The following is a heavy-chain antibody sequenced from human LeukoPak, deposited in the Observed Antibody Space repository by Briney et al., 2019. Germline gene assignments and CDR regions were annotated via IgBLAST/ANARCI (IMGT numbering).Heavy chain of an antibody. CDR3: TTNDYGDYEGGYFDY. J-gene: IGHJ4*02. CDR2: IRSKANSYAT. D-gene: IGHD4-17*01. CDR1: GFTFSGSA. V-gene: IGHV3-73*01. Sequence: GGSLRLSCAASGFTFSGSAMHWVRQASGKGLEWVGRIRSKANSYATAYAASVKGRFTISRDDSKNTAYLQMNSLKTEDTAVYYCTTNDYGDYEGGYFDYWGQGTLVTVSS.